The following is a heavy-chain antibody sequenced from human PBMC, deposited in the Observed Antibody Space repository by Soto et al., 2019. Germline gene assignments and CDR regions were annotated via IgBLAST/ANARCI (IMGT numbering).Heavy chain of an antibody. CDR1: GGSISGFY. Sequence: NPSETLSLTCSVSGGSISGFYWSWIRQPPGKGLEWIGYIYYSGSINYNPSLKSRVTISVDTSKNQFSLKVSSVTAADTAVYYCARMTDYGDYDAFEIWGQGTMVTVSS. CDR2: IYYSGSI. CDR3: ARMTDYGDYDAFEI. J-gene: IGHJ3*02. D-gene: IGHD4-17*01. V-gene: IGHV4-59*01.